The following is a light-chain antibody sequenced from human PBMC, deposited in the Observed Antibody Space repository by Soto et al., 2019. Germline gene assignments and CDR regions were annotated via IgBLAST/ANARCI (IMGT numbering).Light chain of an antibody. Sequence: QSVLTQPPSVSAAPGQKVTMSCSGGSSNIGRNYVSWHQQVPGTAPTLLIYENDKRPSGVPDRFSCTKSGTSATLSITVLQTGDEADYYCGTWDSILTIFVFGAGTKLTVL. V-gene: IGLV1-51*02. CDR1: SSNIGRNY. CDR3: GTWDSILTIFV. J-gene: IGLJ1*01. CDR2: END.